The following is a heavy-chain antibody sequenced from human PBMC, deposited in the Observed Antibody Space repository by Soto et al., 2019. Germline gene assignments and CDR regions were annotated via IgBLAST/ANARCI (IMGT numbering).Heavy chain of an antibody. Sequence: QVQVVHSGAEVKKPGSSVKVSCKTSGGTFSTSAISWVRQAPGQGLEWMGGIMPIFRTADYAQKFQGRVTITADESASVAQFELRSLTSEVTAVYYCARVKDRAHLGGNYYYIMDVWGQGTTVTVTS. CDR1: GGTFSTSA. CDR3: ARVKDRAHLGGNYYYIMDV. J-gene: IGHJ6*02. CDR2: IMPIFRTA. V-gene: IGHV1-69*12. D-gene: IGHD3-3*02.